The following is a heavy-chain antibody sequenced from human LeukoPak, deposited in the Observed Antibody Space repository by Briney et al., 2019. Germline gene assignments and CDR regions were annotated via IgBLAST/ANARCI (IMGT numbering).Heavy chain of an antibody. Sequence: ASVKVSCKASGGTFSSYAISWVRQAPGQGLEWMGRIIAILGIANYAQKFQGRVTITADKSTSTAYMELSSLRSEDTAVYYCARVGYCSSTSCYAPDYWGQGTLVTVSS. CDR1: GGTFSSYA. J-gene: IGHJ4*02. CDR2: IIAILGIA. CDR3: ARVGYCSSTSCYAPDY. D-gene: IGHD2-2*01. V-gene: IGHV1-69*04.